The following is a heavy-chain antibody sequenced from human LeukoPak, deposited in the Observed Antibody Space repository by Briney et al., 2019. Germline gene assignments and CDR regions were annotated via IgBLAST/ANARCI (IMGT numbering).Heavy chain of an antibody. J-gene: IGHJ3*02. CDR1: GYSLSSGYY. CDR2: IYHSGST. V-gene: IGHV4-38-2*01. D-gene: IGHD2-2*02. CDR3: ATLSGGYCSSTSCYIGADAFDI. Sequence: PSETLSLTCAVSGYSLSSGYYWGWIRQPPAKGREWIGGIYHSGSTYYNPSLKSRVTISVDTSKNQFSLKLSSVTAADTAVCYCATLSGGYCSSTSCYIGADAFDIWGQGTMVTVSS.